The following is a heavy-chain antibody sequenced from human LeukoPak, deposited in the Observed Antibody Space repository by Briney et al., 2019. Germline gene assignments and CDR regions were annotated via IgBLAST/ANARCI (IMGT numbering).Heavy chain of an antibody. CDR2: IYSGGST. CDR3: AKDGIAAAGTGYYFDY. D-gene: IGHD6-13*01. CDR1: GFTVSSNY. Sequence: PGGSLRLSCAASGFTVSSNYMSWVRQAPGKGLEWVSVIYSGGSTYYADSVKGRFTISRDNSKNTLYLQMNSLRAEDTAVYYCAKDGIAAAGTGYYFDYWGQGTLVTASS. V-gene: IGHV3-53*01. J-gene: IGHJ4*02.